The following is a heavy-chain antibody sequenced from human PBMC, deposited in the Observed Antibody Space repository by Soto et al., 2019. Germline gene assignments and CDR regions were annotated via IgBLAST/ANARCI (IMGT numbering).Heavy chain of an antibody. CDR1: GFSFSTSGEA. CDR3: AHRYCSGGRCYYTLEY. J-gene: IGHJ4*02. D-gene: IGHD2-15*01. Sequence: SGATLVNPTQTLTLTCSCSGFSFSTSGEAVGWIRQPPGKALEWLALIYWNDNKYYSPSLKSRLTITKDPSKNQVVLTMTNMDPEDTATYYCAHRYCSGGRCYYTLEYLGQGTLISVS. CDR2: IYWNDNK. V-gene: IGHV2-5*01.